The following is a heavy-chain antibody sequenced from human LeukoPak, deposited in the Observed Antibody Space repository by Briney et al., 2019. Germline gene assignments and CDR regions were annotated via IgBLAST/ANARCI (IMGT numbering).Heavy chain of an antibody. CDR3: AKQTTMVRGVIDY. CDR2: ISYDGNAK. V-gene: IGHV3-30*18. CDR1: GFTFCGYV. D-gene: IGHD3-10*01. J-gene: IGHJ4*02. Sequence: GRSLRLSCAASGFTFCGYVLHWVRQAPGKGLEWVAVISYDGNAKYYADSVKGRFTISRDNAKNTLYLQMDSLIVEDTAVYYCAKQTTMVRGVIDYWVQGSLVTVSS.